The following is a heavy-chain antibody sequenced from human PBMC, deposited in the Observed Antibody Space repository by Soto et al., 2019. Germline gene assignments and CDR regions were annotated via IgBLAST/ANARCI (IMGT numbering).Heavy chain of an antibody. Sequence: QLQLQESGPGLVKPSQTLSLTCAVSGGSLSSGGYYWSWIRQHPGKGLEWIGSIYFSGSTYYNPSLKSRVTISVATPKNQFSLKLSTVTAADTAVYYCARDSHSQQPNHRWGGGYVDVWGKGTTVTFSS. CDR3: ARDSHSQQPNHRWGGGYVDV. CDR2: IYFSGST. D-gene: IGHD6-13*01. CDR1: GGSLSSGGYY. J-gene: IGHJ6*04. V-gene: IGHV4-31*11.